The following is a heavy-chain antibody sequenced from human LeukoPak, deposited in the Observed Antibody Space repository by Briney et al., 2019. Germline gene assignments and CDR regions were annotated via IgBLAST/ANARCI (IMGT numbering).Heavy chain of an antibody. CDR1: GGSISSYY. Sequence: KASETLSLTCTVSGGSISSYYWSWLRQPPGKGLEWIGYIYYSGSTNYNPSLKSRVTISVDTSKNQFSLKLSSVTAADTAVYYCARSGQRNGFDPWGQGTLVTVSS. V-gene: IGHV4-59*01. CDR3: ARSGQRNGFDP. CDR2: IYYSGST. J-gene: IGHJ5*02. D-gene: IGHD3-3*01.